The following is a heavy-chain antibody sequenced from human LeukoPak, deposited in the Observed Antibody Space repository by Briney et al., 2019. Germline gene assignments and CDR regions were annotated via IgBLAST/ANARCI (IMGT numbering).Heavy chain of an antibody. D-gene: IGHD3-22*01. V-gene: IGHV1-18*01. CDR2: ISAYNGNI. CDR3: ARYYYDSSGYYSPFDY. CDR1: GYTFTSYG. J-gene: IGHJ4*02. Sequence: ASVKVSCKASGYTFTSYGISWVRQAPGQGLEWMGWISAYNGNINYAQKLQGRVTMTTDTSTSTAYMELRSLRSDDTAVYYCARYYYDSSGYYSPFDYWGQGTLVTVSS.